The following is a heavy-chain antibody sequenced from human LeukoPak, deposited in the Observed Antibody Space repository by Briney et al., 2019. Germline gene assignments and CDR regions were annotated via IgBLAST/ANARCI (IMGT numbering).Heavy chain of an antibody. V-gene: IGHV6-1*01. CDR3: PRATSMNFDY. CDR1: GDSVSSNSVT. Sequence: SQTLSLTCGISGDSVSSNSVTWNWRRQSPSRGLEWLGRTYYRSQWKTDYSVSVKSRIVVTPDTSKNQFSLQLNSVTPEDSAVYYGPRATSMNFDYWGQGALVTVSS. J-gene: IGHJ4*02. CDR2: TYYRSQWKT.